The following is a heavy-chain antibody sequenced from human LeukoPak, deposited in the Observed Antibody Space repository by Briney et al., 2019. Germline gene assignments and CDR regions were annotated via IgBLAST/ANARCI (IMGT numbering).Heavy chain of an antibody. J-gene: IGHJ5*02. CDR1: GFTFDDYG. CDR3: ARDTAMVKFDP. CDR2: ISSTGYI. D-gene: IGHD5-18*01. Sequence: GGSLRLSCAASGFTFDDYGMSWVRQAPGKGLEWVSSISSTGYIYYADSVKGRFTISRDNAKNSVYLQMNSLRAEDTAVYYCARDTAMVKFDPWGQGTLVTVSS. V-gene: IGHV3-69-1*01.